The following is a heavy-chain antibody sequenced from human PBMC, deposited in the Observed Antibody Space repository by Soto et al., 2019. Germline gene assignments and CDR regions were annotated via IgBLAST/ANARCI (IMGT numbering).Heavy chain of an antibody. V-gene: IGHV4-30-2*01. Sequence: SETLSLTCALSGGSISSGGYSWSWIRQPPGKGLEWIGYIYHSGSTYYNPSLKSRVTISVDRSKNQFSLKLSSVTAADTAVYYCARAHGSGWGAFDIWGQGTMVT. J-gene: IGHJ3*02. CDR3: ARAHGSGWGAFDI. CDR1: GGSISSGGYS. CDR2: IYHSGST. D-gene: IGHD3-10*01.